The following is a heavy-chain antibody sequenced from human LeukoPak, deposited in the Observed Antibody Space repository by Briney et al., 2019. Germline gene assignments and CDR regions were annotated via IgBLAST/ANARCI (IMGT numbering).Heavy chain of an antibody. J-gene: IGHJ4*02. CDR1: RYTITGYY. Sequence: ASVKVSFKASRYTITGYYIHWVRQAPGQGLEWMGRIGPTSGGSTYAQEFQGRVTMIRDTSISTAYMELSSLRSDDTAVYYCATITQDWERNYWGQGTLVTVSS. D-gene: IGHD3/OR15-3a*01. V-gene: IGHV1-2*06. CDR3: ATITQDWERNY. CDR2: IGPTSGGS.